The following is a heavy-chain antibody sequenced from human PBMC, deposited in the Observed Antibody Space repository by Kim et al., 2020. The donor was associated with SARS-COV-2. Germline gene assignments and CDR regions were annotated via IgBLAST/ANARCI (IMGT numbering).Heavy chain of an antibody. V-gene: IGHV3-9*01. Sequence: GGSLRLSCAASGFTFDDYAMHWVRQAPGKGLEWVSGISWNSGSIGYADSVKGRFTISRDNAKNSLYLQMNSLRAEDTALYYCAKDSGSSWYLPPPIDYWGQGTLVTVSS. CDR1: GFTFDDYA. J-gene: IGHJ4*02. CDR2: ISWNSGSI. CDR3: AKDSGSSWYLPPPIDY. D-gene: IGHD6-13*01.